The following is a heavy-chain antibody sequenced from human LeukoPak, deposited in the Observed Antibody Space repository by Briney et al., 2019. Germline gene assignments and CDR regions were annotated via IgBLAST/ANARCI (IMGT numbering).Heavy chain of an antibody. CDR2: IKQDGSEK. CDR3: ARRAVPSSSYASVYYYYMDV. CDR1: GFTFSSYW. J-gene: IGHJ6*03. D-gene: IGHD6-13*01. V-gene: IGHV3-7*01. Sequence: GGSLRLSCAASGFTFSSYWMSWVRQAPGKGLEWVANIKQDGSEKYYVDSVKGRFTISRDNAKNSLYLQMNSLRAEDTAVYYCARRAVPSSSYASVYYYYMDVWGKGTTVTVSS.